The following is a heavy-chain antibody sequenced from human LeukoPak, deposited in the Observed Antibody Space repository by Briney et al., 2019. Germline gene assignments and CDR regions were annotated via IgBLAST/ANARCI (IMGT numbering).Heavy chain of an antibody. V-gene: IGHV4-4*07. Sequence: SETLSLTCTVSGGSINFYYWSWIRQPAAKGLEWLGRIYSTGSTDYNPSLKSRVTVSVDTSKNQVSLKMNSVTAADTAVYYCERRIVAAPERAIDIWGQGTLVTVSS. J-gene: IGHJ3*02. CDR3: ERRIVAAPERAIDI. CDR2: IYSTGST. CDR1: GGSINFYY. D-gene: IGHD2/OR15-2a*01.